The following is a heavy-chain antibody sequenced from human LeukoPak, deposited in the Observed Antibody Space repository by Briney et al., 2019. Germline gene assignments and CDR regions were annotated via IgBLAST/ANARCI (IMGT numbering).Heavy chain of an antibody. J-gene: IGHJ4*02. CDR3: ARDLGRNYGDYLEDY. CDR2: ISAYNGNT. V-gene: IGHV1-18*04. D-gene: IGHD4-17*01. CDR1: GYTFTSYG. Sequence: ASVKVPCKASGYTFTSYGISWVRQAPGQGLEWMGWISAYNGNTNYAQKLQGRVTTTTDTSTSTAYMELRSLRSDDTAVYYCARDLGRNYGDYLEDYWGQGTLVTVSS.